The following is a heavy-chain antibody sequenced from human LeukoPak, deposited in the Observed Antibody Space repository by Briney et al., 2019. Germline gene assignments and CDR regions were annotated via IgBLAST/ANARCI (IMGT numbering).Heavy chain of an antibody. V-gene: IGHV3-48*03. J-gene: IGHJ2*01. CDR1: GFTYRNYE. CDR2: ISGSGSAT. D-gene: IGHD3-10*01. Sequence: GGSLRLSCAASGFTYRNYEMNWVRQAPGKGLEWVAYISGSGSATFYADSVKGRFTISRDDAKNTLYLQMNSLRAEDTAVYYCAREGVGWFFDIWGRGTLVIVSS. CDR3: AREGVGWFFDI.